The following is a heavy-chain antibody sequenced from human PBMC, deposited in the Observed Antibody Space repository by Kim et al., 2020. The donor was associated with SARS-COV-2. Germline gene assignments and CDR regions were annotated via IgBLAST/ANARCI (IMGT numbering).Heavy chain of an antibody. V-gene: IGHV3-30*18. CDR2: ISYDGSNK. CDR3: AKDGGYGDYGSVDY. CDR1: GFTFSSYG. J-gene: IGHJ4*02. D-gene: IGHD4-17*01. Sequence: GGSLRLSCAASGFTFSSYGMHWVRQAPGKGLEWVAVISYDGSNKYYADSVKGRFTISRDNSKNTLYLQMNSLRAEDTAVYYCAKDGGYGDYGSVDYWGQGTLVTVSS.